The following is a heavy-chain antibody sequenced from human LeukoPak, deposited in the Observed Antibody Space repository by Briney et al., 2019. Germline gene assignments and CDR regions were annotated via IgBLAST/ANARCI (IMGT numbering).Heavy chain of an antibody. CDR1: GFINNYA. CDR2: ISYDGINK. D-gene: IGHD1-26*01. J-gene: IGHJ4*02. Sequence: GGSLRLSCAASGFINNYAMHWVRLAPGKGLEWVAVISYDGINKYYADSVKGRFTISRDNSKNTLYLQMNSLRAEDTAVYYCASDIVGATDYWGQGTLVTVSS. CDR3: ASDIVGATDY. V-gene: IGHV3-30-3*01.